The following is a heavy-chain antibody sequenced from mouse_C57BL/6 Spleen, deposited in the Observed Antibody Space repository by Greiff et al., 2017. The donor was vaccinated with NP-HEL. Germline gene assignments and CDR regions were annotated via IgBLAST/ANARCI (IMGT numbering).Heavy chain of an antibody. J-gene: IGHJ2*01. CDR2: ISSGSSTI. V-gene: IGHV5-17*01. Sequence: EVKLVESGGGLVKPGGSLKLSCAASGFTFSDYGMHWVRQAPEKGLEWVAYISSGSSTIYYADTVKGRFTISRDNAKNTLFLQMTSLRSEDTAMYYCARWTTVVARYFDYWGQGTTLTVSS. CDR1: GFTFSDYG. CDR3: ARWTTVVARYFDY. D-gene: IGHD1-1*01.